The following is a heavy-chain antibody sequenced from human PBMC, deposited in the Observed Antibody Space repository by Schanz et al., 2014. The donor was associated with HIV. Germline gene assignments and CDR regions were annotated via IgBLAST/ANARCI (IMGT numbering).Heavy chain of an antibody. D-gene: IGHD3-10*01. V-gene: IGHV3-9*01. CDR3: AKGSSLWSFYYGMDV. CDR2: INWNSGDI. J-gene: IGHJ6*02. CDR1: GFDFGNYG. Sequence: EVQLVESGGGLVQPGRSLRISCAASGFDFGNYGMHWVRQVPGKGLEWVSGINWNSGDIGYADSVKGRFTISRDNAKNSLYLQMNSLRAEDTAVYYCAKGSSLWSFYYGMDVWGQGTTVTVSS.